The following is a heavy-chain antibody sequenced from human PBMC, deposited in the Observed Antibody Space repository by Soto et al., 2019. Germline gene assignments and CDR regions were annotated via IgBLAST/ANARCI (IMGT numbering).Heavy chain of an antibody. J-gene: IGHJ4*02. CDR2: IYHSGST. Sequence: SETLSLTCAVSGYSISSGYYWGWIRQPPGKGLEWIGSIYHSGSTYYNPSLKSRVTISVDTSKNQFSLKLSSVTAADTAVYYCARAGKYSGYDSGCFDYWGQGTMVTVYS. CDR1: GYSISSGYY. V-gene: IGHV4-38-2*01. CDR3: ARAGKYSGYDSGCFDY. D-gene: IGHD5-12*01.